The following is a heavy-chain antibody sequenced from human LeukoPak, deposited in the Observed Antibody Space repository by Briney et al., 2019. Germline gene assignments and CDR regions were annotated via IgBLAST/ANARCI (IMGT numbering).Heavy chain of an antibody. Sequence: GRSLRLSCAASGSTFSSYAMHWVRQAPGKGLEWVAVISYDGSNKYYADSVKGRFTISRDNSKNTLYLQMNSLRAEDTALYYCAKDSVVGATTSYYAFDIWGQGTMVIVSS. D-gene: IGHD1-26*01. CDR3: AKDSVVGATTSYYAFDI. CDR1: GSTFSSYA. J-gene: IGHJ3*02. CDR2: ISYDGSNK. V-gene: IGHV3-30*04.